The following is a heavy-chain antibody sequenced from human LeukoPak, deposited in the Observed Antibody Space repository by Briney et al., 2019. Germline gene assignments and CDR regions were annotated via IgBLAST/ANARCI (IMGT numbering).Heavy chain of an antibody. J-gene: IGHJ4*02. CDR3: ARDSLYGVVDY. Sequence: ASVKVSCKASGYTFTGYYMHWVRQAPGQGLEWMGWINPNSGGTNYAQKFQGWVTMTRDTSTSTVYMYLSSLRSEDTAVYYCARDSLYGVVDYWGQGTPVTVSS. V-gene: IGHV1-2*04. D-gene: IGHD4-17*01. CDR2: INPNSGGT. CDR1: GYTFTGYY.